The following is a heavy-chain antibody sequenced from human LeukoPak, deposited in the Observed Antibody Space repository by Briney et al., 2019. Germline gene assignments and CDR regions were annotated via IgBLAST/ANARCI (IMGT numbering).Heavy chain of an antibody. D-gene: IGHD4-17*01. CDR2: IYHSGNT. CDR3: ARGTIRYYFDY. CDR1: GYSISSGYY. Sequence: PSETLSLTCAVSGYSISSGYYWGWIRQPPGKGLEWIGSIYHSGNTYYNPSLKSRVTISVDTSKNQFSLKLSSVTAADTAVYYCARGTIRYYFDYWGQGTLVTVSS. V-gene: IGHV4-38-2*01. J-gene: IGHJ4*02.